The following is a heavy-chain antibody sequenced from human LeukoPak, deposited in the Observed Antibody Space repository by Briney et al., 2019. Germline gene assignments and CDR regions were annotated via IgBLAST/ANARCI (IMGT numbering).Heavy chain of an antibody. CDR2: IYYSGST. V-gene: IGHV4-39*01. CDR1: GGSISSSSYY. Sequence: SETLSLTCTVSGGSISSSSYYWGWIRQPPGKGLEWIGSIYYSGSTYYNPSLKGRVTISVDTSKNQFSLKLSSVTAADTAVYYCARQKYYYDSSGYYSRVSGLYYFDYWGQGTLVTVSS. CDR3: ARQKYYYDSSGYYSRVSGLYYFDY. D-gene: IGHD3-22*01. J-gene: IGHJ4*02.